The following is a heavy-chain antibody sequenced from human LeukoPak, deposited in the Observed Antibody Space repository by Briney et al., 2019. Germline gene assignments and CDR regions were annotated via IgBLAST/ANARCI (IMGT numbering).Heavy chain of an antibody. CDR3: AKSCLDTYYDTLTGSDY. J-gene: IGHJ4*02. D-gene: IGHD3-9*01. CDR1: GFTFSNYG. Sequence: GGSLRLSCAASGFTFSNYGMHWVRQAPGKGLEWVAIISYDGSNKYYADSVKGRFTISRDNSKNTLYLQMNSLRAEDTAVYYCAKSCLDTYYDTLTGSDYWGQGTLVTVSS. V-gene: IGHV3-30*18. CDR2: ISYDGSNK.